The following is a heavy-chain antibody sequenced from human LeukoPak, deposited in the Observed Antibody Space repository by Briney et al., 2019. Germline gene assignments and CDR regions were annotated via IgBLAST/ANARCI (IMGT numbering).Heavy chain of an antibody. CDR3: ARGERPIAARPGNFDY. V-gene: IGHV1-46*01. D-gene: IGHD6-6*01. J-gene: IGHJ4*02. CDR1: GYTFTSYY. Sequence: PVASVKVSCKASGYTFTSYYMHWVRQAPGQGLEWMGIINPSGGSTSYAQKFQGRVTMTRDMSTSTVYMELSSLRSEDTAVYYCARGERPIAARPGNFDYWGQGTLVTVSS. CDR2: INPSGGST.